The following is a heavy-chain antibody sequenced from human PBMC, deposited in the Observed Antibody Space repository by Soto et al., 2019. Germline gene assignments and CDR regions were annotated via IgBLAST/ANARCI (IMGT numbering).Heavy chain of an antibody. CDR2: IYWDDDK. CDR3: AHAYGGTSWPNDAFDV. V-gene: IGHV2-5*02. CDR1: GFSLSADGVG. J-gene: IGHJ3*01. Sequence: QITLKESGPTLVKPTQTLTLTCTFSGFSLSADGVGVGWIRQPPGKALEWLALIYWDDDKRYRPSLKSRLTITKDPSKHQVVLTMTNMDPVDTATYYCAHAYGGTSWPNDAFDVWGQGTVVTVSS. D-gene: IGHD2-2*01.